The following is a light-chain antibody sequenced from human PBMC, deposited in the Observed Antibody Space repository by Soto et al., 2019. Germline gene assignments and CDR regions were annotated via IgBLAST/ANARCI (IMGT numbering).Light chain of an antibody. CDR3: QQDGSSPPIT. Sequence: IVLTQYTATLSLSPGERATLSCRAIQSVSSSYLAWYQQKPGQAPRLLIYGASSRATGIPDRFSGSGSGPDFTLSISRLEPEDFAVYYCQQDGSSPPITFGQGTRLEIK. J-gene: IGKJ5*01. CDR2: GAS. V-gene: IGKV3-20*01. CDR1: QSVSSSY.